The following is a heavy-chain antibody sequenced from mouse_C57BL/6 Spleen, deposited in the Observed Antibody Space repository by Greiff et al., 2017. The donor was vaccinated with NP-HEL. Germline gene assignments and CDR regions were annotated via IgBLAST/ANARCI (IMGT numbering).Heavy chain of an antibody. CDR2: IYPRDGST. Sequence: QVTLKESGPELVKPGASVKLSCKASGYTFTSYDINWVKQRPGQGLEWIGWIYPRDGSTKYNEKFKGKATLTVDTSSSTAYMELHSLTSEDSAVYFCARWITTVVAYYAMDYWGQGTSVTVSS. D-gene: IGHD1-1*01. V-gene: IGHV1-85*01. J-gene: IGHJ4*01. CDR1: GYTFTSYD. CDR3: ARWITTVVAYYAMDY.